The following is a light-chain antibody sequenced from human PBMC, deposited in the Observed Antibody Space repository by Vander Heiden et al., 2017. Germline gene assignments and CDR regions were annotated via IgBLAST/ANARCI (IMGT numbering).Light chain of an antibody. J-gene: IGKJ5*01. Sequence: DIVMTQSPHSLAVSLGERATINCESSQSGLYSSNNKNHLAWYQQKPGQPPKLLIYWAYNRESGVPDRFSGSGSGTDFTLTISSLQAEDVAVYYCQQYYSAPITFGQGTKLEIK. CDR3: QQYYSAPIT. V-gene: IGKV4-1*01. CDR1: QSGLYSSNNKNH. CDR2: WAY.